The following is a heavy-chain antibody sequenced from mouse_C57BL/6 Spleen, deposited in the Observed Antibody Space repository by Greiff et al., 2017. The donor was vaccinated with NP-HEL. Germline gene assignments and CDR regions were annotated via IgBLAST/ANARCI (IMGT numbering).Heavy chain of an antibody. V-gene: IGHV1-82*01. Sequence: QVQLKESGPELVKPGASVKISCKASGYAFSSSWMNWVKQRPGKGLEWIGRIYPGDGDTNYNGKFKGKATLTADQSSSTAYMQLSSLTSEDSAVYFCAREGLFTTVVAKDYWGQGTTLTVSS. CDR3: AREGLFTTVVAKDY. CDR2: IYPGDGDT. CDR1: GYAFSSSW. D-gene: IGHD1-1*01. J-gene: IGHJ2*01.